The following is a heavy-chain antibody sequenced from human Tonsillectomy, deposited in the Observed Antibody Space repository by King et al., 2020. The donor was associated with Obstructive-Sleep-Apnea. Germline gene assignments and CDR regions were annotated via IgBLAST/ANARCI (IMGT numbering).Heavy chain of an antibody. V-gene: IGHV3-53*04. CDR2: IYSGGAT. J-gene: IGHJ4*02. CDR3: AMGEWRPVAGSFKY. D-gene: IGHD6-19*01. Sequence: VQLVESGGPLVQPGGSVRLSCAASGFTASGNYMSWVRQTPGTELEWVSVIYSGGATYYADSVKGRFTISRHYSKNTLYLQMNSLTIADTAVYYCAMGEWRPVAGSFKYWGQGTLVTVSS. CDR1: GFTASGNY.